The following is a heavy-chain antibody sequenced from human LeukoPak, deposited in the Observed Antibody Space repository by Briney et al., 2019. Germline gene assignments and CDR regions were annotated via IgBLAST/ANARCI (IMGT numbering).Heavy chain of an antibody. V-gene: IGHV1-46*01. CDR1: GDTFTNYY. D-gene: IGHD3-16*02. J-gene: IGHJ4*02. CDR2: INPSSGST. CDR3: ARDAVIPYSFDY. Sequence: ASVKVSCKASGDTFTNYYMHWVRQAPGHGLEWMGIINPSSGSTSYARRFQGRVTMTRDMSTSTVYMTLSSLRSEDTAVYYCARDAVIPYSFDYWGQGTLVTVSS.